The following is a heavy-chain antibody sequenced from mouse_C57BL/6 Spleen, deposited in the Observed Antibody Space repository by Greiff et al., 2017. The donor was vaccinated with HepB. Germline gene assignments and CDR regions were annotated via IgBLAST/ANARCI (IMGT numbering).Heavy chain of an antibody. CDR3: ARTGYGSSEGYYFDY. J-gene: IGHJ2*01. V-gene: IGHV1-63*01. Sequence: QVQLQQSGAELVRPGTSVKMSCKASGYTFTNYWIGWAKQRPGHGLEWIGDIYPGGGYTNYNEKFKGKATLTADKSSSTAYMQFSSLTSEDSASYYCARTGYGSSEGYYFDYWGQGTTLTVSS. D-gene: IGHD1-1*01. CDR1: GYTFTNYW. CDR2: IYPGGGYT.